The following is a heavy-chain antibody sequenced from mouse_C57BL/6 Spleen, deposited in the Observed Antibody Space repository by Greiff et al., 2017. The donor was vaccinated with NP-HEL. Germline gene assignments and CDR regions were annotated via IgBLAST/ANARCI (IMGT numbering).Heavy chain of an antibody. Sequence: QVQLQQPGAELVRPGSSVKLSCKASGYTFTSYWMHWVKQRPIQGLEWIGNIDPSDSETHYNQKFKDKATLTVDKSSSTAYMQLSSLTSEDSAVYYCARELNYGSSYWCFDVWGTGTTVTVSS. J-gene: IGHJ1*03. V-gene: IGHV1-52*01. CDR3: ARELNYGSSYWCFDV. CDR1: GYTFTSYW. CDR2: IDPSDSET. D-gene: IGHD1-1*01.